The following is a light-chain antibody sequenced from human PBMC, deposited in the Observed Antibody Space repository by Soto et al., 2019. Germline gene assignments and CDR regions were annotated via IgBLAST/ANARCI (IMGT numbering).Light chain of an antibody. CDR3: QQYNNWPQVS. Sequence: ERVMTQSPATLSASPGERVTLSCRASQSVSSNLAWYQHKPGQAPRLLIYATSTRAPGVSARFSGSGSGSGTEFTLTISSLQSEDIAVYYCQQYNNWPQVSFGPGTKV. J-gene: IGKJ3*01. V-gene: IGKV3-15*01. CDR2: ATS. CDR1: QSVSSN.